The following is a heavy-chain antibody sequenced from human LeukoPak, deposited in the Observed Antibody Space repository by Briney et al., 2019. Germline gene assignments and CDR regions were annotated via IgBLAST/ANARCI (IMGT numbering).Heavy chain of an antibody. CDR3: ARSRGLMVHVTSNFDY. D-gene: IGHD2-8*01. V-gene: IGHV1-18*01. Sequence: ASVKVSCKASGYTFTRYGVSWVRQAPGQGLEWMGRISAYNGNTDYAQKFRDRVTMTTDTSTATAYMELRSLRSDDTAVYYCARSRGLMVHVTSNFDYWGQGTLVTVSP. CDR1: GYTFTRYG. J-gene: IGHJ4*02. CDR2: ISAYNGNT.